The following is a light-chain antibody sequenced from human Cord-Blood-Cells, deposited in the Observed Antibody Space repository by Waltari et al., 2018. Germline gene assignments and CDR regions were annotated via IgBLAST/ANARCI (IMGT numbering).Light chain of an antibody. CDR2: KAS. J-gene: IGKJ1*01. Sequence: DIQMTQSPSTLSASVGDRVTITCRASKSISSWLEWYQQKPGKAPKLLIYKASSLESGVPSRFSGSGSGTEFTLTISSLQPDDFATYYCQQYNSYWTFGQGTKVEIK. CDR1: KSISSW. V-gene: IGKV1-5*03. CDR3: QQYNSYWT.